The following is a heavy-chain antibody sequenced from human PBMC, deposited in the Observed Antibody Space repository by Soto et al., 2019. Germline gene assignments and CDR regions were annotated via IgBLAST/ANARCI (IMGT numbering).Heavy chain of an antibody. CDR3: ARHIGRGRRPPTPFDY. CDR1: GGPINSFY. CDR2: SGTT. D-gene: IGHD6-25*01. J-gene: IGHJ4*02. Sequence: SETLSLTCTVSGGPINSFYWSWIRQPPGKGLEWIGYSGTTNYNPSLKSRVTISVDTSKNQFSLKLSSVTAADTAVYYCARHIGRGRRPPTPFDYWGQGDPVTVSS. V-gene: IGHV4-59*08.